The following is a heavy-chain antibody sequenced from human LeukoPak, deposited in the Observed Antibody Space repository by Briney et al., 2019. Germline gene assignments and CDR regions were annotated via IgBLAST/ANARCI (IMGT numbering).Heavy chain of an antibody. J-gene: IGHJ4*02. CDR3: ARHILEYSSSSVDY. CDR2: IYYSGST. Sequence: PSETLSLTCTVSGGSISSYYWSWIRQPPGKGLEWIGYIYYSGSTNYNPSLKSRVTISVDTSKNQFSLKLSSVTAADTAVYYCARHILEYSSSSVDYWGQGTLVTVSS. CDR1: GGSISSYY. D-gene: IGHD6-6*01. V-gene: IGHV4-59*08.